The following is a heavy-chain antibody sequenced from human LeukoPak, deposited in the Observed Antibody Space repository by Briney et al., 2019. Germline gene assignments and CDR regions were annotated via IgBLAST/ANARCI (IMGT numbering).Heavy chain of an antibody. Sequence: SETLSLTCTVSGDSISSSNYYWGWIRQPPGKGLEWIASIYYSGSTYYNPSLKSRVTMSVDTSKNQFSLKLSSVTALDTAVYYCARTSGGAWTPYYWGQGTLVTVSS. CDR1: GDSISSSNYY. D-gene: IGHD1-26*01. CDR2: IYYSGST. CDR3: ARTSGGAWTPYY. V-gene: IGHV4-39*07. J-gene: IGHJ4*02.